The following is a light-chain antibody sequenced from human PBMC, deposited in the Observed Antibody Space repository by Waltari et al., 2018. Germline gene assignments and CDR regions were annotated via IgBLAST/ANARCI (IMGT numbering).Light chain of an antibody. Sequence: SSELTQDPAVSVALGQTVRITCQGDSLRSYYATWYQQKAGQAPILVIYGQNNRPSAIPDPFSGSYSGRTASLTITGAQAEDEADYYCSSRDSGAHRHVFGTGTKVTVL. CDR1: SLRSYY. J-gene: IGLJ1*01. CDR3: SSRDSGAHRHV. V-gene: IGLV3-19*01. CDR2: GQN.